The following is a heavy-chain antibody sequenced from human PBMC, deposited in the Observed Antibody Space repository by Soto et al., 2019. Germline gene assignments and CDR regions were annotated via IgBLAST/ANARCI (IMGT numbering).Heavy chain of an antibody. J-gene: IGHJ6*02. CDR1: GFTFSSYG. V-gene: IGHV3-33*01. CDR2: IWYDGSNK. Sequence: LRLSCAASGFTFSSYGMHWVRQAPGKGLEWVAVIWYDGSNKYYADSVKGRFTISRDNSKNTLYLQMNSLRAEDTAVYYCARDLRLHTTSVQGYYYGMDVWGQGTTVTVSS. D-gene: IGHD4-17*01. CDR3: ARDLRLHTTSVQGYYYGMDV.